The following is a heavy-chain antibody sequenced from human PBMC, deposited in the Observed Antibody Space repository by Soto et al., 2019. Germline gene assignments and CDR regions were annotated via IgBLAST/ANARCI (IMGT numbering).Heavy chain of an antibody. CDR3: AMDYFDSSDYTTNWFDP. D-gene: IGHD3-22*01. J-gene: IGHJ5*02. Sequence: PSETLSLTCSVSGDSISNSRFYWAWIRQPPGEGLEWIGSIYHTGNAYYNPSLKSRVTIFVDTSKNQFSLKLTSVTAADTALYYCAMDYFDSSDYTTNWFDPWGQGTLVTVSS. V-gene: IGHV4-39*01. CDR1: GDSISNSRFY. CDR2: IYHTGNA.